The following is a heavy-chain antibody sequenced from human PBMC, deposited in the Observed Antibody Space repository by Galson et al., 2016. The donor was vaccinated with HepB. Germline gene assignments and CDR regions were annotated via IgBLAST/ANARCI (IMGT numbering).Heavy chain of an antibody. CDR1: GFTFSGYG. D-gene: IGHD3-10*01. J-gene: IGHJ3*02. CDR2: IWYDGSKK. CDR3: ARGATQGSGPDAFDI. V-gene: IGHV3-33*01. Sequence: SLRLSCAASGFTFSGYGMHWVRQAPGKGLRLVAVIWYDGSKKFFADSVKGRFTISRDNSKNTLFLQMNSLRPEDTAVYFCARGATQGSGPDAFDIWGQGTMVAVSS.